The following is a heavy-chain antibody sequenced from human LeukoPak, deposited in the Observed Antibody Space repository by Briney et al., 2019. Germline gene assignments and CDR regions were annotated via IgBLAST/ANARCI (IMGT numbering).Heavy chain of an antibody. D-gene: IGHD1-26*01. CDR1: GFTFSDYW. J-gene: IGHJ4*02. CDR2: IKSDGGLT. V-gene: IGHV3-74*01. CDR3: ARTSGSYPRYEAY. Sequence: GGSLRLSCAASGFTFSDYWMHWVRQAPGKGLVWVSRIKSDGGLTNYADSVKGRFTISRDNTKNTLSLQLNSLRAEDTAVYYCARTSGSYPRYEAYWGQGTLVTVSS.